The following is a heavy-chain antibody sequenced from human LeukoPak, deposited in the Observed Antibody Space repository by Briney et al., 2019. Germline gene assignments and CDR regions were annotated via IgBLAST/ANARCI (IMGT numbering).Heavy chain of an antibody. CDR3: ARIRITMVRGVIAIWFDP. Sequence: PSETLSLTCTVSGGSISSYYWSWNRQLAGKGLEWIGRTYTSGSTNYNPSLKSRVTISVDKSKNQFSLKLSSVTAADTAVYYCARIRITMVRGVIAIWFDPWGQGTLVTVSS. J-gene: IGHJ5*02. CDR1: GGSISSYY. V-gene: IGHV4-4*07. CDR2: TYTSGST. D-gene: IGHD3-10*01.